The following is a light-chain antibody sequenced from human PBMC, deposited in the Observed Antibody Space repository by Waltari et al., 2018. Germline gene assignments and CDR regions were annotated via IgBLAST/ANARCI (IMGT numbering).Light chain of an antibody. J-gene: IGLJ2*01. Sequence: SSELTQDPAVSVALGQTVRITCQGDSLRRYYTNCYQQKPGQAPVLVVDGNNNRPSGIPELFSGSSSGNTASLTITGAQVEEEADYYCDSWDNIGTHGVFGGGTRLTVL. CDR1: SLRRYY. V-gene: IGLV3-19*01. CDR2: GNN. CDR3: DSWDNIGTHGV.